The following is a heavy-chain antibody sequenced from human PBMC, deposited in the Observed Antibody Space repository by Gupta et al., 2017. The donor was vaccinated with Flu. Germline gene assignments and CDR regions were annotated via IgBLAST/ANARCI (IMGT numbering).Heavy chain of an antibody. CDR3: ARVGEGSSSANYYYGMDV. D-gene: IGHD6-6*01. CDR1: GGSISSYY. CDR2: IYTSGST. Sequence: QVQLQESGPGLVKPSETLSLTCTVSGGSISSYYWSWIRQPAGKGLEWIGRIYTSGSTNYNPSLKSRVTMSVDTSKNQFSLKLSSVTAADTAVYYCARVGEGSSSANYYYGMDVWGQGTTVTVSS. V-gene: IGHV4-4*07. J-gene: IGHJ6*02.